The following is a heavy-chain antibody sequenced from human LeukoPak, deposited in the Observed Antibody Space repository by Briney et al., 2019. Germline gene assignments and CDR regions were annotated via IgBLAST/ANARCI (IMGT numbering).Heavy chain of an antibody. V-gene: IGHV4-34*01. D-gene: IGHD5-18*01. Sequence: SETLSLTCAVYGGSFSGYYWSWIRQPPGKGLEWIGEINHSGSTNYNPSLKSRVTISVDTSKNQFPLKLSSVTAADTAVYYCARTLKDTAKAELDYWGQGTLVTVSS. CDR2: INHSGST. CDR1: GGSFSGYY. CDR3: ARTLKDTAKAELDY. J-gene: IGHJ4*02.